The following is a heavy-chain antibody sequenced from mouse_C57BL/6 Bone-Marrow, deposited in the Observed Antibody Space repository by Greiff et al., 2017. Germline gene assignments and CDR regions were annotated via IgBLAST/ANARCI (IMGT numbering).Heavy chain of an antibody. V-gene: IGHV1-55*01. Sequence: VKLQQPGAELVKPGASVKMSCKASGYTFTSYWITWVKQRPGQGLEWIGDIYPGSGSTNYNEKFKSKATLTVDTSSSTAYMQLSSLTSEDSAVYYCAYYSNPYYAMDDWGQGTSVTVYS. CDR2: IYPGSGST. CDR3: AYYSNPYYAMDD. CDR1: GYTFTSYW. D-gene: IGHD2-5*01. J-gene: IGHJ4*01.